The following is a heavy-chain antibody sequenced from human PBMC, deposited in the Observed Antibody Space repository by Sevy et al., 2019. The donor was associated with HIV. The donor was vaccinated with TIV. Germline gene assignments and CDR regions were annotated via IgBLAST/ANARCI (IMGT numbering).Heavy chain of an antibody. D-gene: IGHD2-15*01. CDR2: ISYDGSNK. CDR3: ARGRVYCSGGSCYEGGFDY. V-gene: IGHV3-30-3*01. Sequence: GGSLRLSCAASGFTFSSYAMHWVRQAPGKGLEWVAVISYDGSNKYCADSVKGRFTISRDNSKNTLYLQMNSLRAEDTAVYYCARGRVYCSGGSCYEGGFDYWGQGTLVTVSS. CDR1: GFTFSSYA. J-gene: IGHJ4*02.